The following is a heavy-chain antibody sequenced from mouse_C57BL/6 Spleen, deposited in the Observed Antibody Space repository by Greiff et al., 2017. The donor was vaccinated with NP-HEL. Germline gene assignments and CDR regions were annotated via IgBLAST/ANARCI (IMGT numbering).Heavy chain of an antibody. V-gene: IGHV1-80*01. CDR3: ARYEDYDYEGPWFAY. CDR2: IYPGDGDT. D-gene: IGHD2-4*01. CDR1: GYAFSSYW. Sequence: VKLVESGAELVKPGASVKIPCKASGYAFSSYWMNWVKQRPGKGLEWIGQIYPGDGDTNYNGKFKGKATLTADKSSSTAYMQLSSLTSEDSAVYFCARYEDYDYEGPWFAYWGQGTLVTVSA. J-gene: IGHJ3*01.